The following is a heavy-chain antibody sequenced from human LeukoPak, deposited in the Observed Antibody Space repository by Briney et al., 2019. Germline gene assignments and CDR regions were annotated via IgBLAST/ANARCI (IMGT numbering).Heavy chain of an antibody. CDR3: ARVTLGYCSRGICLDY. CDR1: GGSFSGYY. D-gene: IGHD2-15*01. Sequence: SETLSLTCAVYGGSFSGYYWSWLRQPPGKGLEWIGEINHSGSTNYNPSLKSRVTISVDTSKNQFSLKLRSVTAADPAVYYCARVTLGYCSRGICLDYWGQGTLVTASS. CDR2: INHSGST. J-gene: IGHJ4*02. V-gene: IGHV4-34*01.